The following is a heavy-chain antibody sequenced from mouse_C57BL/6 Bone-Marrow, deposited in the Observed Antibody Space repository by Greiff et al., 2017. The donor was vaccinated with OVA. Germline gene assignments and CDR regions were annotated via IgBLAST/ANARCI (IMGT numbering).Heavy chain of an antibody. Sequence: VQLQQSGTVLARPGASVKMSCKTSGYTFTSYWMHWVKQRPGQGLEWIGAIYPGNSDTSYNQKFKGKAKLTAVTSASTAYMELSSLTNEDSAVYYCTRGGGDGYYEGAMDYWGQGTSVTVSS. CDR2: IYPGNSDT. J-gene: IGHJ4*01. D-gene: IGHD2-3*01. V-gene: IGHV1-5*01. CDR3: TRGGGDGYYEGAMDY. CDR1: GYTFTSYW.